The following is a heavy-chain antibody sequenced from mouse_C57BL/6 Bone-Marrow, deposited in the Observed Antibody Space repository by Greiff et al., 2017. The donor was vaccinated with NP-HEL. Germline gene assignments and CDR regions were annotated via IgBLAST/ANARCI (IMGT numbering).Heavy chain of an antibody. CDR3: EREGTTVVAGYFDV. D-gene: IGHD1-1*01. V-gene: IGHV1-64*01. J-gene: IGHJ1*03. Sequence: VQLKQPGAELVKPGASVKLSCKASGYTFTSYWMHWVKQRPGQGLEWIGMIHPNSGSTNSNEKFKSKATLTVDKSSSTAYMQLSSLTSEDAAVYYCEREGTTVVAGYFDVWGTGTTVTVSA. CDR1: GYTFTSYW. CDR2: IHPNSGST.